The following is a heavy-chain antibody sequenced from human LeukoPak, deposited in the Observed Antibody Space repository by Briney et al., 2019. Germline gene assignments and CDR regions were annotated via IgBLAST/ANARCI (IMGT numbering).Heavy chain of an antibody. J-gene: IGHJ4*02. CDR3: ARGLVLLWFGELSAYYFDY. V-gene: IGHV4-39*07. D-gene: IGHD3-10*01. CDR1: GGSISSYY. CDR2: IYYSGST. Sequence: SETLSLTCTVSGGSISSYYWSWIRQPPGKGLEWIGSIYYSGSTYYNPSLKSRVTISVDTSKNQFSLKLSSVTAADTAVYYCARGLVLLWFGELSAYYFDYWGQGTLVTVSS.